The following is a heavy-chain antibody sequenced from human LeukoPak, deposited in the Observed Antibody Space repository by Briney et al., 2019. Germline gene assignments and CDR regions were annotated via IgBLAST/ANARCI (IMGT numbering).Heavy chain of an antibody. CDR3: ARAPIAAASPFDS. CDR2: ISHSGSS. CDR1: GAPFSGFH. V-gene: IGHV4-34*01. D-gene: IGHD6-13*01. J-gene: IGHJ4*02. Sequence: PSETLSLTCAVYGAPFSGFHWSWIRQPPGKGLEWIGEISHSGSSNYNPSLKSRVTTSVDTSKNQFSLRLRFVTAADTAVYFCARAPIAAASPFDSRGQGTLVTVSS.